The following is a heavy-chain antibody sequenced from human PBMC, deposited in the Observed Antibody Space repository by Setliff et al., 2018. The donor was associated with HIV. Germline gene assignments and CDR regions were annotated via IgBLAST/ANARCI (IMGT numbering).Heavy chain of an antibody. J-gene: IGHJ5*02. CDR1: GGSIGSNSYY. CDR3: ARNSQEWELLPNWFDP. D-gene: IGHD1-26*01. V-gene: IGHV4-39*01. Sequence: SETLSLTCTVSGGSIGSNSYYWGWIRQPPGKGLQWIGSIYYSGSTYYNPSLKSRVTISVDTSKNQFSLKLSSVTAADTAVYYCARNSQEWELLPNWFDPWGQGTLVTVSS. CDR2: IYYSGST.